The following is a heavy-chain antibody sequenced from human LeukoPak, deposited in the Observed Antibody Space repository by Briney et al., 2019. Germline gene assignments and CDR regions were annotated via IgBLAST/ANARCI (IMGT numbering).Heavy chain of an antibody. J-gene: IGHJ6*02. CDR3: AREGYYYGSGSTYYYHGMDV. Sequence: GGSLRLSCAASGFTFSSYWMHWVRQAPGKGLVWVSRINSDGSSTSYADSVKGRFTISRDNAKNTLYLQMNSLRAEDTAVYYCAREGYYYGSGSTYYYHGMDVWGQGTTVTVSS. CDR1: GFTFSSYW. CDR2: INSDGSST. V-gene: IGHV3-74*01. D-gene: IGHD3-10*01.